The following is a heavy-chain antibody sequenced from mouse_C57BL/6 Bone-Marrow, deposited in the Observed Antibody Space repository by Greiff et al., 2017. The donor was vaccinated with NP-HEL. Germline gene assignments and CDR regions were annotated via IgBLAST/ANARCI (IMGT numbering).Heavy chain of an antibody. J-gene: IGHJ3*01. CDR1: GYTFTSYW. V-gene: IGHV1-53*01. CDR3: ARGRYGYDGPWFAY. CDR2: INPSNGGT. D-gene: IGHD2-2*01. Sequence: VKLQQPGTELVKPGASVKLSCKASGYTFTSYWMHWVKQRPGQGLEWIGNINPSNGGTNYNEKFKSKATLTVDKSSSTAYMQLSSLTSEDSAVYYCARGRYGYDGPWFAYWGQGTLVTVSA.